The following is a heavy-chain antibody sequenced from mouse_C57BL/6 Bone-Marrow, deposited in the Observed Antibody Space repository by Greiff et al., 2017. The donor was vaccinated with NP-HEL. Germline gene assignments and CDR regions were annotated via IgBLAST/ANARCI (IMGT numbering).Heavy chain of an antibody. CDR1: GFNIKDDY. CDR2: IDPGNGDT. Sequence: EVQLQQSGAELVRPGASVKLSCTASGFNIKDDYMHWVKQRPEQGLEWIGWIDPGNGDTEYASKFQGKATITADTSSNTAYLQLSSLTSEDTAVYYCTTNGYYPYWGQGTLVTVSA. CDR3: TTNGYYPY. V-gene: IGHV14-4*01. J-gene: IGHJ3*01. D-gene: IGHD2-3*01.